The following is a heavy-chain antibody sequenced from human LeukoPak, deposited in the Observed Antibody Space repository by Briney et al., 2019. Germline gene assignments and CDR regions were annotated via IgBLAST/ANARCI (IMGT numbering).Heavy chain of an antibody. CDR1: GYTFTSFD. Sequence: ASVKVSCKTSGYTFTSFDINWVRQAAGQGLEWLGWMNPYTGKTGYAQKFQGRVTFTGDTSTRTAYMEVSSLTSEDTAVYYCARAPSPYYYDSSAYYSDYWGQGTLVTVSS. CDR3: ARAPSPYYYDSSAYYSDY. V-gene: IGHV1-8*03. J-gene: IGHJ4*02. CDR2: MNPYTGKT. D-gene: IGHD3-22*01.